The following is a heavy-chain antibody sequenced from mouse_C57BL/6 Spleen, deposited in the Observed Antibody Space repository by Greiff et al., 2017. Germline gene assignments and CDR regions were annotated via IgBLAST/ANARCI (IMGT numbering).Heavy chain of an antibody. J-gene: IGHJ1*03. CDR3: LMTTVVETGYFDV. Sequence: QVQLQQPGAELVKPGASVKVSCKASGYTFTSYWMHWVKQRPGQGLEWIGRIHPSDSDTNYNQKFKGKATLTVDKSSSTADMQLSSLTSEDSAVYYCLMTTVVETGYFDVWGKGTTVTVSS. CDR2: IHPSDSDT. CDR1: GYTFTSYW. V-gene: IGHV1-74*01. D-gene: IGHD1-1*01.